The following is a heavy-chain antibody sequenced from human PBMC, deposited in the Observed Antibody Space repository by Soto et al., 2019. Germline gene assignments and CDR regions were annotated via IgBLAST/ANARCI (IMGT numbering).Heavy chain of an antibody. Sequence: EVQLVESGGGLVKPGGSLRLSCAASGFTFSSYSMNWVRQAPGKGLEWVSSISSSSSYIYYADSVKGRFTISRDNANNSLYLQMNSLRAEDTAVYYCARDFSVWFGELLYSYFDYWGQGTLVTVSS. V-gene: IGHV3-21*01. CDR3: ARDFSVWFGELLYSYFDY. J-gene: IGHJ4*02. CDR1: GFTFSSYS. CDR2: ISSSSSYI. D-gene: IGHD3-10*01.